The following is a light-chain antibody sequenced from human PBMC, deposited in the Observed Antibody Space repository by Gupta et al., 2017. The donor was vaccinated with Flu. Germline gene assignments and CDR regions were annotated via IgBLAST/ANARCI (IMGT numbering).Light chain of an antibody. CDR3: QVGDTASDHWL. Sequence: SFTLSHPPSVSVVSGQRAGSACRGNKIGRETVHWYQQTPGPAPLLVLYDDAFRPSGIPERSSGSNAGNTATLTIRRVEAGEEADYYYQVGDTASDHWLFGAGTTLTVV. CDR2: DDA. J-gene: IGLJ3*02. V-gene: IGLV3-21*02. CDR1: KIGRET.